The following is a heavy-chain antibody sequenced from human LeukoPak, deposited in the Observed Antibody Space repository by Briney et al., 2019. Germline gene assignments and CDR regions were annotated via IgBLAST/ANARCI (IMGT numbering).Heavy chain of an antibody. Sequence: SETLSLTCTVSGGSISSYYWSWIRQPPGKGLEWIGYIYYSGSTNYNPSLKSRVTISVDTSKNKFSLKLSSVTAADTAVYYCARDMAAAGTHYFDYWGQGTLVTVSS. J-gene: IGHJ4*02. CDR2: IYYSGST. D-gene: IGHD6-13*01. CDR3: ARDMAAAGTHYFDY. CDR1: GGSISSYY. V-gene: IGHV4-59*01.